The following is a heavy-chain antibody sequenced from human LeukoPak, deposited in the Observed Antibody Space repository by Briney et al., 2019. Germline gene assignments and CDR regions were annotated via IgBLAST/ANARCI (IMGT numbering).Heavy chain of an antibody. D-gene: IGHD6-13*01. CDR1: GYTFTSYA. J-gene: IGHJ4*02. Sequence: VASVKVSCKASGYTFTSYAMHWVRQAPGQRLEWMGWINAGNGNTKYSQKFQGRVTITRDTSASTAYMELSSLRSEDTAVYYCARAPELGAAAGTLDYWGQGTLVTVSS. CDR2: INAGNGNT. V-gene: IGHV1-3*01. CDR3: ARAPELGAAAGTLDY.